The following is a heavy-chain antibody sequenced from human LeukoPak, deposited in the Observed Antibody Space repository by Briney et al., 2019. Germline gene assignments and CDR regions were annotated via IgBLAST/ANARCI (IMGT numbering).Heavy chain of an antibody. Sequence: PSETLSLTCNVSGYSISSTFCWGWIRRPPGKGLEWIGSIYHSGGTHYNPSLKSRMSISVDRSKNQFSLNLTSVTAADTAVYYCARARYCSGTSCSLGYFDYWGQGTLVTVSS. CDR3: ARARYCSGTSCSLGYFDY. D-gene: IGHD2-2*01. CDR1: GYSISSTFC. CDR2: IYHSGGT. J-gene: IGHJ4*02. V-gene: IGHV4-38-2*02.